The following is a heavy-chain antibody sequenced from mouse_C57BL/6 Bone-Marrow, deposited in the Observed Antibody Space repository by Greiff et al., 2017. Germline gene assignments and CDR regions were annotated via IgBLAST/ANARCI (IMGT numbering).Heavy chain of an antibody. CDR1: GFNIKDYY. V-gene: IGHV14-2*01. D-gene: IGHD1-1*01. J-gene: IGHJ2*01. Sequence: EVQLQQSGAELVKPGASVKLSCTASGFNIKDYYIHWVKQRTEQGLEWIGRIDPEDGETKYAPKFQDKATITADTSSNTAYLQLSRLTSEDTAVYYCTRSLIYHGTNYWGQGTTLTVSS. CDR3: TRSLIYHGTNY. CDR2: IDPEDGET.